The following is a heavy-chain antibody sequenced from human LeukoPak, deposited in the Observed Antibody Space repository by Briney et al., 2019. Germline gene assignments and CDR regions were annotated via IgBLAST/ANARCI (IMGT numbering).Heavy chain of an antibody. D-gene: IGHD2/OR15-2a*01. J-gene: IGHJ4*02. V-gene: IGHV3-74*01. CDR2: INSDGSWT. CDR1: GNYW. Sequence: GGSLRLSCAASGNYWMHWVRQAPGQGLVWVSHINSDGSWTSYADSVKGRFTISKDNAKNTVYLQMNSLRAEDTAVYSCVSFYETYWGRGTLVTVSS. CDR3: VSFYETY.